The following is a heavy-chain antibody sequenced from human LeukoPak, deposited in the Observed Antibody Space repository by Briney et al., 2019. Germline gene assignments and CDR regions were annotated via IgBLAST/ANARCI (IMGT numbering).Heavy chain of an antibody. CDR1: GYSLSSGYF. V-gene: IGHV4-38-2*02. J-gene: IGHJ5*02. D-gene: IGHD6-13*01. CDR2: IYHSGST. CDR3: ARAYSSSWYFNWFDP. Sequence: SETLSLTCTVSGYSLSSGYFWGWTRQPPGKGLEWIGTIYHSGSTYYNASLESRVTISVDTSKNQFSLKLSSVTAADTAVYYCARAYSSSWYFNWFDPWGQGTLVTVSS.